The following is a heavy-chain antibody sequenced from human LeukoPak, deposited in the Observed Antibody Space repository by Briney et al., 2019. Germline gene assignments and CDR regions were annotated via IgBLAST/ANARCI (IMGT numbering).Heavy chain of an antibody. V-gene: IGHV3-30*04. Sequence: PGGSLRLSCAASGFTFSSYAMHWVSQAPGKGLEWVSVISNDGTNEYYADSMKGRFTISRDNSKNTLYLQMNSLTGGDTAVYYCAVDYGDYIDALDIWGQGTMVTVSS. CDR2: ISNDGTNE. J-gene: IGHJ3*02. CDR3: AVDYGDYIDALDI. D-gene: IGHD4-17*01. CDR1: GFTFSSYA.